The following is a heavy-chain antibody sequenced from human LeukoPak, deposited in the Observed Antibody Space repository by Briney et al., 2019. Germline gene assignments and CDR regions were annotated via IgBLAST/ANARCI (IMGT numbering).Heavy chain of an antibody. CDR3: ARDETFDY. CDR2: IYSGGTA. CDR1: GFIVSSNY. J-gene: IGHJ4*02. V-gene: IGHV3-53*01. Sequence: GGSLRLSCVASGFIVSSNYMSWVRQAPGKGLEWISIIYSGGTAFYADSVKGRFTISRDNAKNSLYLQMNSLRAEDTAVYYCARDETFDYWGQGTLVTVSS.